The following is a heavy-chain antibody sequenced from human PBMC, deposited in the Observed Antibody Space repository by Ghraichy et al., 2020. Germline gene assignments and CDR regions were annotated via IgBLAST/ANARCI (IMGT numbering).Heavy chain of an antibody. V-gene: IGHV4-61*01. CDR2: IYTSGST. D-gene: IGHD2-15*01. J-gene: IGHJ4*02. CDR1: GGSVNSGNYY. CDR3: AKEYSY. Sequence: SETLSLTCTVSGGSVNSGNYYWTWIRQPPGKGLEWIGHIYTSGSTNYNPSLKSRVTISVDTSKNQFSLKLSSVTAADTAVYYCAKEYSYWGQGTLVTVSS.